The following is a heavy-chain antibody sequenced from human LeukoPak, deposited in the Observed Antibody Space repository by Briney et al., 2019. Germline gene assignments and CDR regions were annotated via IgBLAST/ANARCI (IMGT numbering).Heavy chain of an antibody. D-gene: IGHD6-19*01. CDR1: GGSISSGGYY. V-gene: IGHV4-31*01. Sequence: SETLSLTCTVSGGSISSGGYYWSWIRQHPGKGLVWSRYIYYSGSTYYNPSLKSQVTISVHTSKNQFSLKLSSATAADTAVYYCARVAYSSGWSQNNWFDPWGQGTLVTVSS. CDR3: ARVAYSSGWSQNNWFDP. J-gene: IGHJ5*02. CDR2: IYYSGST.